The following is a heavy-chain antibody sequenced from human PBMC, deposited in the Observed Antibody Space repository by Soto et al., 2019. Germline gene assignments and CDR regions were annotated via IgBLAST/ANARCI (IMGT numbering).Heavy chain of an antibody. J-gene: IGHJ6*02. CDR2: IYYSGTT. V-gene: IGHV4-39*07. Sequence: SETLSLTCTVSGGSISSSSYYWGWIRQPPGKGLEWIGSIYYSGTTYYNPSLKSRVTISVDTSKNQFSLKLSSVTAADTAVYYCARGRSGGSYYYYYYGMDVWGQGTTIT. CDR1: GGSISSSSYY. CDR3: ARGRSGGSYYYYYYGMDV. D-gene: IGHD1-26*01.